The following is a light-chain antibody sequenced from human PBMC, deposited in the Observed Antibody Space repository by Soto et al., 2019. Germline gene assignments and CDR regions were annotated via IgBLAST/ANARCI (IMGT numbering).Light chain of an antibody. CDR3: ASFTSSSTVV. Sequence: QSALTQPASVSGSPGQSITISCTGTSSDVGGYNYVSWYQHHPGQAPKLMIYEVTNRPSGVSNRFSGSTSGNTASLTISGLQAEDEADYYCASFTSSSTVVFGGGTKLTVL. V-gene: IGLV2-14*01. J-gene: IGLJ2*01. CDR2: EVT. CDR1: SSDVGGYNY.